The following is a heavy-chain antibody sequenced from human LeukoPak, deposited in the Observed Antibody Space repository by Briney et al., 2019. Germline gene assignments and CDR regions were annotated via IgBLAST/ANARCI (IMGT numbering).Heavy chain of an antibody. V-gene: IGHV1-18*01. D-gene: IGHD1-26*01. CDR2: ISAYNGNT. CDR3: ARGRASYYFDY. J-gene: IGHJ4*02. Sequence: ASVKVSCKASGYTFTSYSISWLLQAPGQKLEWMGWISAYNGNTNYAQKLQGRVTMTTDTSTSTAYMELRSLRSDDTAVYYCARGRASYYFDYWGQGTLVTVSS. CDR1: GYTFTSYS.